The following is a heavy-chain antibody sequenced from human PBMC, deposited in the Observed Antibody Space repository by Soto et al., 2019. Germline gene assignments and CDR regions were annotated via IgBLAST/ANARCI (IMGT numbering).Heavy chain of an antibody. D-gene: IGHD3-16*01. CDR1: GFTFSSYG. CDR2: ISYDGSNK. J-gene: IGHJ4*02. V-gene: IGHV3-30*18. CDR3: AKGVRLVDFDY. Sequence: PGGSLRLSCAASGFTFSSYGMHWVRQAPGKGLEWVAFISYDGSNKYYVDSVKGRFTISRDNSKNTLFLQMNSLRAGDTAVYYCAKGVRLVDFDYWGQGTRVPVS.